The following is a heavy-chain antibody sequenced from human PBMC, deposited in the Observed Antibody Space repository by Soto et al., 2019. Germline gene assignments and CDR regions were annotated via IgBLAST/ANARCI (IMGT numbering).Heavy chain of an antibody. V-gene: IGHV1-24*01. CDR1: GYTLTELS. CDR3: ATGHRSGYYPPFDY. CDR2: FDPEDGET. Sequence: ASVVSCKVSGYTLTELSMHWVRQAPGKGLEWMGGFDPEDGETIYAQKFQGRVTMTEDTSTDTAYMELSSLRSEDTAVYYCATGHRSGYYPPFDYWGQGTLVTVSS. J-gene: IGHJ4*02. D-gene: IGHD3-3*01.